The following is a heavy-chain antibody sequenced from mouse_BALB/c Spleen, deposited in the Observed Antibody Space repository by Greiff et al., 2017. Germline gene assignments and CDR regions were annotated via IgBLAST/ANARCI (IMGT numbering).Heavy chain of an antibody. D-gene: IGHD2-10*02. Sequence: QVQLQQSGAELVRPGSSVKISCKASGYAFSSYWMNWVKQRPGQGLEWIGQIYPGDGDTNYNGKFKGKATLTADKSSSTAYMQLSSLTSEDSAVYFCARSGYGNYLYWGQGTLVTVSA. CDR3: ARSGYGNYLY. V-gene: IGHV1-80*01. CDR2: IYPGDGDT. CDR1: GYAFSSYW. J-gene: IGHJ3*01.